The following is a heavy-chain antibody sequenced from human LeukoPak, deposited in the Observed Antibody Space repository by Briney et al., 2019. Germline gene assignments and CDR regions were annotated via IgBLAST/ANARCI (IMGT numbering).Heavy chain of an antibody. Sequence: ASVKVSCKASGYTFTGYYMHWVRQAPGQGLEWMGIINPSGGSTSYAQKFQGRVTMTRDTSTSTVYMELSSLRSEDTAVYYCARVGGSSGWSSKLYGYWGQGTLVTVSS. CDR2: INPSGGST. CDR3: ARVGGSSGWSSKLYGY. J-gene: IGHJ4*02. V-gene: IGHV1-46*01. D-gene: IGHD6-19*01. CDR1: GYTFTGYY.